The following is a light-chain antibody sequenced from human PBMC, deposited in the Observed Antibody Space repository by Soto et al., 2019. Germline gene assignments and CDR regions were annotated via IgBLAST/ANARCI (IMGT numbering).Light chain of an antibody. J-gene: IGKJ1*01. CDR2: GAS. V-gene: IGKV3-15*01. CDR1: QSVSST. Sequence: EIVMTQSPVTLSVPPGESATLSCRASQSVSSTLACFQQKPGQAPRLLIYGASTRATGIPARFSGSGSGTDFTLTISSLQSEDFAVYYCQQYNTWPRTFGQGTKVDIK. CDR3: QQYNTWPRT.